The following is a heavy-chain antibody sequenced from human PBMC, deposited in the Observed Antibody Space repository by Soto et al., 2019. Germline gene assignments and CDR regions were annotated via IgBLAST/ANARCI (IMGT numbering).Heavy chain of an antibody. CDR2: IYTSGST. CDR3: ARDEGRYCSSTSCYFFWFDP. Sequence: PSETLSLTCTVSGGSISSYYWSWIRQPAGKGLEWIGRIYTSGSTNYNPSLKSRVTMSVDTPKNQFSLKLSSVTAADTAVYYCARDEGRYCSSTSCYFFWFDPWGQGTLVTVSS. J-gene: IGHJ5*02. CDR1: GGSISSYY. D-gene: IGHD2-2*01. V-gene: IGHV4-4*07.